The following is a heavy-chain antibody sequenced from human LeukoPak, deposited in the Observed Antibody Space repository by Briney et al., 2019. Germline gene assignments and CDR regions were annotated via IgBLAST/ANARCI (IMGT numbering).Heavy chain of an antibody. V-gene: IGHV3-53*01. Sequence: PGGSLRLSCAASGFTFSSYSMNWVRQAPGKGLEWVSVIYSGGSTYYADSVKGRFTISRDNSKNTLYLQVNSLRAEDTAVYYCASQTTLKYYFAYWGQGTLVTVSS. CDR3: ASQTTLKYYFAY. J-gene: IGHJ4*02. D-gene: IGHD4-17*01. CDR2: IYSGGST. CDR1: GFTFSSYS.